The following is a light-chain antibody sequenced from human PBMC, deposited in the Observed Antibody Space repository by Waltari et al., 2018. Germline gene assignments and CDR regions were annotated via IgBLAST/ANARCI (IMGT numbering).Light chain of an antibody. CDR1: QSVGTW. Sequence: DIQMNQSPSTLSASVGDRVTITCRASQSVGTWLALYQQKPGTAPNLLFYKASILESGVPSRFSGSGSGTEFTLTISSLQPDDFAVYYCQQYNDYPYTFGRGTKLEIK. CDR2: KAS. J-gene: IGKJ2*01. CDR3: QQYNDYPYT. V-gene: IGKV1-5*03.